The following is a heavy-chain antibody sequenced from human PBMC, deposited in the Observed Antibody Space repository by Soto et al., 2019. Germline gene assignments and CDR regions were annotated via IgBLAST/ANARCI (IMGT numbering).Heavy chain of an antibody. D-gene: IGHD5-12*01. Sequence: EVQVLESGGGLVQPGGSLRLSCAASGFTIRSYAMSWVRQAAGKALEWVAGISGTTDRTYYRDSVEGRFTIFKDTSKNTLYLEKNSLRAEDTALYRCEGSWTWGQGTLVTVSS. CDR2: ISGTTDRT. CDR3: EGSWT. J-gene: IGHJ1*01. CDR1: GFTIRSYA. V-gene: IGHV3-23*02.